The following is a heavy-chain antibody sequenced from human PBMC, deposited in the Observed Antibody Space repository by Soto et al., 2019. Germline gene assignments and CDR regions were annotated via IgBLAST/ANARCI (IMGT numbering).Heavy chain of an antibody. CDR1: GYTFTSYG. CDR3: ARDRGSYALDY. Sequence: QVQLVQSGAEVKKTEASVKVSCKASGYTFTSYGFTWVRQAPGHGLEWMGWISAYNGNTNYAQKLQGRVTMTPDTSTSTAYMELSSLRSDDTDVYYCARDRGSYALDYWGQGTLVTVSS. CDR2: ISAYNGNT. J-gene: IGHJ4*02. V-gene: IGHV1-18*01. D-gene: IGHD1-26*01.